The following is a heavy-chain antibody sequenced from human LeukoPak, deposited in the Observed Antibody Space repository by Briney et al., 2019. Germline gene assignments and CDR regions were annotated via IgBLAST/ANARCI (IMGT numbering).Heavy chain of an antibody. CDR3: ARDRLLTSKGIYGSGSYYSH. V-gene: IGHV1-3*01. J-gene: IGHJ4*02. Sequence: ASVKVSCKASGYTFTSYAMHWVRQAPGQGLEWMGWINACNGNTKYSQKFQGRVTITRDTSASTAYMELSSLRSEDTAVYYCARDRLLTSKGIYGSGSYYSHWGQGTLVTVSS. CDR1: GYTFTSYA. D-gene: IGHD3-10*01. CDR2: INACNGNT.